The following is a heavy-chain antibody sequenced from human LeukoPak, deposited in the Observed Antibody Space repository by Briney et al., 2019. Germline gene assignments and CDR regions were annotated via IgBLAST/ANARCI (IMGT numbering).Heavy chain of an antibody. D-gene: IGHD4-17*01. CDR1: GGSISSYY. Sequence: SETLSLTCTVSGGSISSYYWSWIRQPPGKGLEWIGYIYYSGSTNYNPSLKSRVTISVDTSKSQFSLRLSSVTAADTAVYYCTSGDYLAYMDVWGKGTTVTVSS. J-gene: IGHJ6*03. CDR3: TSGDYLAYMDV. CDR2: IYYSGST. V-gene: IGHV4-59*12.